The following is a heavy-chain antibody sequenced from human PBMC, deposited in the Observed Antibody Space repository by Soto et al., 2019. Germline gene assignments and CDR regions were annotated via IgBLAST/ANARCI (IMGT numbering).Heavy chain of an antibody. D-gene: IGHD3-3*01. CDR1: GDSISSGIYY. Sequence: SETLSLTCTVSGDSISSGIYYWSWIRQPPGKGLEWIGYVYYSGSANYNPSLQSRVAISVDTSKTLFSLTLRSVTAADTAIYYCARVISYDFWSGPVYNYFDPWGQGTMVTVSS. V-gene: IGHV4-61*01. CDR3: ARVISYDFWSGPVYNYFDP. J-gene: IGHJ5*02. CDR2: VYYSGSA.